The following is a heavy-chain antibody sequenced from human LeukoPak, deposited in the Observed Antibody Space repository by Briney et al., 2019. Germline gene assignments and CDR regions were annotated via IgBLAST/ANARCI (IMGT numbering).Heavy chain of an antibody. J-gene: IGHJ4*02. CDR2: IHYSGDS. CDR3: ARHSRKGDYILDY. D-gene: IGHD4-17*01. CDR1: GASISSDY. V-gene: IGHV4-59*01. Sequence: PSETLSLTCSVSGASISSDYWSWIRQPPGKGLEWMGYIHYSGDSNYNPSLKSRVTMSVDTSNNQFSLKLTSVTTADTAVYYGARHSRKGDYILDYWGQGTLVTVSS.